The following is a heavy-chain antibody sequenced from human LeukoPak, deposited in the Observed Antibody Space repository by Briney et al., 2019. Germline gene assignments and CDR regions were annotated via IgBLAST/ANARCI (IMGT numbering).Heavy chain of an antibody. CDR2: ISSSSSYI. D-gene: IGHD3-9*01. CDR1: GFTFSSDS. Sequence: GGSLRLSCAASGFTFSSDSMSWGPQAPGKGLEGVSAISSSSSYIYYADSAKGRFTISRNNAKNSLYLHMNSLRAEDTAVYYCARDLFRDYDILTGAGRMDVWGQGTTVTVSS. V-gene: IGHV3-21*01. J-gene: IGHJ6*02. CDR3: ARDLFRDYDILTGAGRMDV.